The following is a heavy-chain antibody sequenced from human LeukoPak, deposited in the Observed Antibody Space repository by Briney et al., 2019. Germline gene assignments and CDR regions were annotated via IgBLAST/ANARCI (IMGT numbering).Heavy chain of an antibody. Sequence: PSETLSLTCTVSGGSISSGDYYWSWIRQPPGKGLERIGYIYYSGSTYYNPSLKSRVTISVDTSKNQFSLKLSSVTAADTAVYYCARESDSYYYYGMDVWGQGTTVTVSS. CDR2: IYYSGST. CDR1: GGSISSGDYY. V-gene: IGHV4-30-4*01. CDR3: ARESDSYYYYGMDV. J-gene: IGHJ6*02.